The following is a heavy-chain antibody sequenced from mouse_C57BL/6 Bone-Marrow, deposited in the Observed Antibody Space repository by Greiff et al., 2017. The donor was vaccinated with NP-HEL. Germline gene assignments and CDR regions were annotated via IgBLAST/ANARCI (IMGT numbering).Heavy chain of an antibody. V-gene: IGHV5-2*01. J-gene: IGHJ2*01. Sequence: EVKVVESGGGLVQPGESLKLSCESNEYEFPSHDMSWVRKTPEKRLELVAAINSDGGSTYYPDTMERRFIISRDNTKKTLYLQMSSLRSEDTAPTWVAPYYFDYWGQGTTLTVSS. CDR3: APYYFDY. D-gene: IGHD1-3*01. CDR2: INSDGGST. CDR1: EYEFPSHD.